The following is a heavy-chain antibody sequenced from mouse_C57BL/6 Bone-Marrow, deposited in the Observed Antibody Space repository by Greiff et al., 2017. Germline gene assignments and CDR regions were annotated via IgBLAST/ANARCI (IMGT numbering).Heavy chain of an antibody. D-gene: IGHD1-1*01. CDR3: ERLGITTVVAPYFDY. J-gene: IGHJ2*01. Sequence: QVQLQQSGAELARPGASVKMSCKASGYTFTSYTMHWVKQRPGQGLEWIGYINPSSGYTKYNQKFKDKATLTADKSSSTAYMQLSSLTAEDSAVYDCERLGITTVVAPYFDYWGQGTTLTVSS. CDR1: GYTFTSYT. CDR2: INPSSGYT. V-gene: IGHV1-4*01.